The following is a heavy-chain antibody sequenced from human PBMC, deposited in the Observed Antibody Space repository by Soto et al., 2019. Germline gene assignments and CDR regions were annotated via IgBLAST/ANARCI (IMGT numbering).Heavy chain of an antibody. Sequence: SETLSLTCTVSGGSISSYYWSWIRQPPGKRLEWIGYIYYSGSTNYNPSLKSRVTISVDTSKNQFSLKLSSVTAADTAVYYCARLAHYDFWSGLDPWGQGTLVTVSS. CDR1: GGSISSYY. CDR2: IYYSGST. V-gene: IGHV4-59*08. CDR3: ARLAHYDFWSGLDP. J-gene: IGHJ5*02. D-gene: IGHD3-3*01.